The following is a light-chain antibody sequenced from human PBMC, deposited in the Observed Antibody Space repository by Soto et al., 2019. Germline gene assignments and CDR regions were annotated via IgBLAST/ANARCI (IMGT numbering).Light chain of an antibody. V-gene: IGKV1-39*01. CDR3: QQYASYPYT. J-gene: IGKJ2*01. CDR2: DAS. Sequence: DIQMTQSPSSLSASVGDRVTITCRASQSISSYLNWYQQKPGKAPNLLIFDASDLAVGVSSRFSGSGSEAEFTLTISSLQADDFATYYCQQYASYPYTFGRGTRLEIK. CDR1: QSISSY.